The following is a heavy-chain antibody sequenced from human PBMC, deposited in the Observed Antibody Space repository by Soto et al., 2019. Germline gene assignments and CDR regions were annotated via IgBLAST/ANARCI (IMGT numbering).Heavy chain of an antibody. J-gene: IGHJ4*02. D-gene: IGHD6-6*01. Sequence: GGSLRLSCTASGFTFSSYAMSWVRQAPGKGLEWVSTLSVSGTNTYYADSVRGRFTISRDISKNTLYLQMDGLRAEDTAIYYCAKDRDSSSFPDYWGQGTLVTVSS. CDR1: GFTFSSYA. CDR2: LSVSGTNT. V-gene: IGHV3-23*01. CDR3: AKDRDSSSFPDY.